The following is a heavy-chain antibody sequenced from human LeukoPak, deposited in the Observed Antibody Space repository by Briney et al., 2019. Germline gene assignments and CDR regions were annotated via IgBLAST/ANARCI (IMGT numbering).Heavy chain of an antibody. V-gene: IGHV3-43D*03. D-gene: IGHD5-24*01. CDR3: AKGRRDYYYYMDV. Sequence: GGSLRLSCAASGFTFSRYSMHWVRQAPGKGLEWVSLISWDGGSTYYADSVKGRFTISRDNSKNSLYLQMNSLRAEDTALYYCAKGRRDYYYYMDVWGKGTTVTVSS. CDR2: ISWDGGST. CDR1: GFTFSRYS. J-gene: IGHJ6*03.